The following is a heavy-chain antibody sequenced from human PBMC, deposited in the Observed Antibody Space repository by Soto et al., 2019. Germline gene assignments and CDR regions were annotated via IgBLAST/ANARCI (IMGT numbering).Heavy chain of an antibody. CDR3: ARDRAPRYSSSWYVHYYGMDV. CDR1: GYTFTGYY. J-gene: IGHJ6*01. Sequence: ASVKVSCKASGYTFTGYYMHWVRQAPGQGLEWMGWINPNSGGTNYAQKFQGWVTMTRDTSISTAYMELSRLRSDDTAVYYCARDRAPRYSSSWYVHYYGMDVWGQGTTVTVSS. D-gene: IGHD6-13*01. V-gene: IGHV1-2*04. CDR2: INPNSGGT.